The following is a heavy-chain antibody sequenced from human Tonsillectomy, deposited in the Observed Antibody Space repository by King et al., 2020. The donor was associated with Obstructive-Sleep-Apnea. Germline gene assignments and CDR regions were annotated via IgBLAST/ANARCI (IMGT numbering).Heavy chain of an antibody. CDR1: GFTFSSYA. Sequence: VQLVESGGGLVQPGGSLRLSCAASGFTFSSYAMSWVRQAPGKGLEWVSAISGSGGRTYYADSVKGRFTISRDNSKNTLYLQMNSRRAEDTAVYYCAKEEATSYYDILTGYLPGWFDPWGQGTLVTVSS. CDR3: AKEEATSYYDILTGYLPGWFDP. CDR2: ISGSGGRT. J-gene: IGHJ5*02. D-gene: IGHD3-9*01. V-gene: IGHV3-23*04.